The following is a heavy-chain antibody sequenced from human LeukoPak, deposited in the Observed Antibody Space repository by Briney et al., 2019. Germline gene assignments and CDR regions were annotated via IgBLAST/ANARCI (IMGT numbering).Heavy chain of an antibody. CDR2: IYIGGST. J-gene: IGHJ3*02. Sequence: SGTLSLTCIVSGGSISSYYWNWIRQSAGKGLEWIGRIYIGGSTSYNPSLKSRVSMSVDTSKMQFSLNLTSVTAADTAMYYCARGPRMVAMNGYAFDIWGPGTTVIVSS. D-gene: IGHD2-2*01. CDR3: ARGPRMVAMNGYAFDI. V-gene: IGHV4-4*07. CDR1: GGSISSYY.